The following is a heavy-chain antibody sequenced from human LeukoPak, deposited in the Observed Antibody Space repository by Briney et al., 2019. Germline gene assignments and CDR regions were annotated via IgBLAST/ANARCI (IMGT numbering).Heavy chain of an antibody. CDR1: GFTFSDYY. J-gene: IGHJ4*02. Sequence: GGSLRLSCAASGFTFSDYYMSWIRQAPGKGLERVSYISSSGSTIYYADSVKGRFTISRDNAKNSLYLQMNSLRAEDTAVYYCARTYDLDFWSGFDYWGQGTLVTVSS. CDR3: ARTYDLDFWSGFDY. D-gene: IGHD3-3*01. V-gene: IGHV3-11*04. CDR2: ISSSGSTI.